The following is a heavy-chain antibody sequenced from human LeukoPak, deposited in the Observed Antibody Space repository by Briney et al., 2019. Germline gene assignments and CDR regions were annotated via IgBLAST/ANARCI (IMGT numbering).Heavy chain of an antibody. CDR3: ARSYYDSSGYYPYYFDY. D-gene: IGHD3-22*01. CDR1: GGSISSSY. Sequence: PSETLSLTCTVSGGSISSSYWSWIRQPPGKGLEWIGYIYYSGSTNYNPSLRSRVTISVDTSKNQFSLKLSSVTAADTAVYYCARSYYDSSGYYPYYFDYWGQGTLVTVSS. J-gene: IGHJ4*02. V-gene: IGHV4-59*01. CDR2: IYYSGST.